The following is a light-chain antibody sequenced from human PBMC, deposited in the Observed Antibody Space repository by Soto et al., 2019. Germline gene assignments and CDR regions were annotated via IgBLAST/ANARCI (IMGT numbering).Light chain of an antibody. CDR2: KAS. Sequence: DIQMTQSPSSLSASVGDRVTITFRASQSISXCLSFYXXXXAXSPXRXIYKASSLESGVPSRFSGSGSGTEFTLTISSLQPDDFATYYCQHYNSYSEAFGQGTKVDIK. CDR3: QHYNSYSEA. J-gene: IGKJ1*01. CDR1: QSISXC. V-gene: IGKV1-5*03.